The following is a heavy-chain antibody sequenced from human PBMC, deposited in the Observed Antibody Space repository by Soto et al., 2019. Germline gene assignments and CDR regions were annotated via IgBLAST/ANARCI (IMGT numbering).Heavy chain of an antibody. J-gene: IGHJ4*02. CDR3: ARPTIYYYDSSGYFDY. D-gene: IGHD3-22*01. V-gene: IGHV4-39*01. CDR2: IYYSGST. Sequence: SETLSLTCTVSGGSISSSSYYWGWIRQPPGKGLEWIGSIYYSGSTYYNPSLKSRVTISVDTSKNQFSLKLSSVTAADTAVYYCARPTIYYYDSSGYFDYWGQGTLVTRLL. CDR1: GGSISSSSYY.